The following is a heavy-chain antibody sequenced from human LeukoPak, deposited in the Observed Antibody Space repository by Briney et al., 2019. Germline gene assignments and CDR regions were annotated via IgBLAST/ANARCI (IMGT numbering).Heavy chain of an antibody. CDR3: ARAVDTAMVWFY. J-gene: IGHJ4*02. D-gene: IGHD5-18*01. CDR2: IYYSGST. CDR1: GGSISSSSYY. V-gene: IGHV4-39*01. Sequence: KPSETLSLTCTVSGGSISSSSYYWGWIRQPPGKGLEWIGSIYYSGSTYYNPSLKSRVTISVDTSKNQFSLKLSSVTAADTAVYYCARAVDTAMVWFYWGQGTLVTVSS.